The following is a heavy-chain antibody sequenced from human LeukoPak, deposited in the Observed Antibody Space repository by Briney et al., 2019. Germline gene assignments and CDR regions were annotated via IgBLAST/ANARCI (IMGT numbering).Heavy chain of an antibody. CDR3: ASGDRVTMLRGGNIGYFDY. J-gene: IGHJ4*02. Sequence: ASVKVSCKASGYTFSGYYMHWVRQAPGQGLEWMGWINPNSGGTDYAQKFQGRVTMTRDTSISTAYMELSRLRSDDTAVYYCASGDRVTMLRGGNIGYFDYWGQGTLVTASS. D-gene: IGHD3-10*01. CDR2: INPNSGGT. V-gene: IGHV1-2*02. CDR1: GYTFSGYY.